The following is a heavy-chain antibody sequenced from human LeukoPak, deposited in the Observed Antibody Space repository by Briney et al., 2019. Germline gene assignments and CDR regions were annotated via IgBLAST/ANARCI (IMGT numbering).Heavy chain of an antibody. J-gene: IGHJ4*02. CDR2: IFYSGNT. Sequence: PSETLSLTCSVSGDSITTSYWNWIRQPPGQGLEWIGSIFYSGNTKYNPALQSRVTISVDASKNQFSLEVNSVTAADTAVYYCARGRLSPSAFRPFEHWGRGTLVTVSS. D-gene: IGHD2/OR15-2a*01. V-gene: IGHV4-59*01. CDR1: GDSITTSY. CDR3: ARGRLSPSAFRPFEH.